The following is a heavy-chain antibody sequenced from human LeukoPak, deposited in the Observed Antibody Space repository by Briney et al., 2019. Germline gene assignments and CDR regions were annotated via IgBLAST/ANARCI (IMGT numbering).Heavy chain of an antibody. D-gene: IGHD1-14*01. Sequence: GGSLRLSCAASGFTFSSYGMHWVRQAPGKGLEWVAVISYDGSNKYYADSVKGRFTISRDNSKNTLYLQMNSLRAVDTAVYYCAKDNRWGSHYYYYGMDVWGQGTTVTVSS. CDR2: ISYDGSNK. CDR3: AKDNRWGSHYYYYGMDV. V-gene: IGHV3-30*18. CDR1: GFTFSSYG. J-gene: IGHJ6*02.